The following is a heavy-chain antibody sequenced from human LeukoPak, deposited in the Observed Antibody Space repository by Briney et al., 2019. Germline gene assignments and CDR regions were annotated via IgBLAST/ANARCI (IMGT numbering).Heavy chain of an antibody. J-gene: IGHJ4*02. V-gene: IGHV3-7*01. D-gene: IGHD2-2*01. CDR1: GLTFTDFW. CDR3: SGRDSSRSPRAY. Sequence: GGSLRLSCAASGLTFTDFWMNWVRLTPGRGLEWLANINPDGNEKYYVDSVKGRFAISRDNAKNEVYLEMNSLRAEDTGVYYCSGRDSSRSPRAYWGEGTLVSVSS. CDR2: INPDGNEK.